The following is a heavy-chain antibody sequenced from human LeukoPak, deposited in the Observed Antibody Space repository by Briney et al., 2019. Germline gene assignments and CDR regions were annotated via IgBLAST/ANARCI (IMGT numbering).Heavy chain of an antibody. CDR2: IGSSSSYI. V-gene: IGHV3-21*04. J-gene: IGHJ5*02. D-gene: IGHD2-2*01. CDR1: GFTFSSYV. CDR3: ARDGVPAAVSCPGRFDP. Sequence: KSGGSLRISCAASGFTFSSYVMNWVRQAPGKGLEWVSSIGSSSSYIYYADSVKGRFAISRDNAKNSLYLQMSSLRADDTAVYFCARDGVPAAVSCPGRFDPWGQGTLVTVSS.